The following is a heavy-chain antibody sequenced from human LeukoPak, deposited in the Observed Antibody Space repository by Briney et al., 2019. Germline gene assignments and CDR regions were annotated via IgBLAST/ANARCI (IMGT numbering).Heavy chain of an antibody. D-gene: IGHD6-6*01. J-gene: IGHJ4*02. CDR3: ARETSIAALI. Sequence: SETLSLTCTVSGGSLSSSSYYWGWIRQPPGKGLEWIGSIYYSGNTYYNPSLKSRVIISVDTSKSQLSLKLTSVTAADTAVYYCARETSIAALIWGQGTLVTVSS. CDR1: GGSLSSSSYY. CDR2: IYYSGNT. V-gene: IGHV4-39*01.